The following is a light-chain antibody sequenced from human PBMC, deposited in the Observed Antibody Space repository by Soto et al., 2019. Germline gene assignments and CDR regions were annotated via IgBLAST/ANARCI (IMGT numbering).Light chain of an antibody. CDR3: EQYNSYWT. Sequence: DIQMTQSPSTLSASVGDRVTITCRASQSISSWLAWYQQKPGKAPKLLIYKASSLESGVPSRFSGSGSGTEFTLTISSLHPDDFATDYCEQYNSYWTFGQGTKVEIK. J-gene: IGKJ1*01. V-gene: IGKV1-5*03. CDR2: KAS. CDR1: QSISSW.